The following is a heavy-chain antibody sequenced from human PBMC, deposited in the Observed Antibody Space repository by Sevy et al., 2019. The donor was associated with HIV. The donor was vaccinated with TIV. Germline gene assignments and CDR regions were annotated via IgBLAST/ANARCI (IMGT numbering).Heavy chain of an antibody. D-gene: IGHD5-18*01. CDR2: ISNSGTYI. CDR3: ARYEEDTTLVNAFDI. Sequence: GGSLRLSCAASGFTLSNYIINWVRQAPGKGLEWVSSISNSGTYIYYADSVKGRFTISRDNAKNSLYLQMNSLRAEDTAVYYCARYEEDTTLVNAFDIWGQGTMVTVSS. J-gene: IGHJ3*02. CDR1: GFTLSNYI. V-gene: IGHV3-21*01.